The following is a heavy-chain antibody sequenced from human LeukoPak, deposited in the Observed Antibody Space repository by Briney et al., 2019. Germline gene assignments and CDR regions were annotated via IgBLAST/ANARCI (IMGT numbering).Heavy chain of an antibody. CDR3: ARLSTVTTSFDY. V-gene: IGHV4-39*07. Sequence: SETLSLTCSVSGVSISSGSNYWGWIRQPPGKTLEWIGSIYSSGSTYYNPSLKSRVTMSVDTSKNQFSLKLSSVTAADTAVYYCARLSTVTTSFDYWGQGTLVTVSS. CDR2: IYSSGST. CDR1: GVSISSGSNY. D-gene: IGHD4-17*01. J-gene: IGHJ4*02.